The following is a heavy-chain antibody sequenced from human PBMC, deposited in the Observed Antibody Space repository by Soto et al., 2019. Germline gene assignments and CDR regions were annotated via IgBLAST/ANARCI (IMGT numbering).Heavy chain of an antibody. Sequence: GLAAKVTCRGSGGTFSSYAISGVRQAPGPGLEWMGGIIPIFGTANYAQKFQGRVTITADESTSTAYMELSSLRSEDTAVYYGARERVGELLGHDAVDIWGQGTMVTVSS. D-gene: IGHD1-26*01. CDR2: IIPIFGTA. CDR3: ARERVGELLGHDAVDI. V-gene: IGHV1-69*01. J-gene: IGHJ3*02. CDR1: GGTFSSYA.